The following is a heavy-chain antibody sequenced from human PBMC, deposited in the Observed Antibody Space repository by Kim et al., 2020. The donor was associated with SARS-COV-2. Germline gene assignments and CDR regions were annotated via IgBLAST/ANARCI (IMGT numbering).Heavy chain of an antibody. CDR1: GFTVNSNS. D-gene: IGHD2-15*01. Sequence: GGSLRLSCAASGFTVNSNSMSWVRQAPGKGLEWVSIIYSGGSTYYADSVKGRFTTSRDNSKNTLFLQMDSLRAEDTAVYYCARGAGHCSGGNCYSDYYFDYWGQGTLVTVSS. J-gene: IGHJ4*02. CDR2: IYSGGST. CDR3: ARGAGHCSGGNCYSDYYFDY. V-gene: IGHV3-53*01.